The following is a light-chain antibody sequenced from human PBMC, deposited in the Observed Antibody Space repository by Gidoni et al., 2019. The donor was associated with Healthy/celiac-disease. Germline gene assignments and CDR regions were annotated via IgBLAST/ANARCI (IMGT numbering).Light chain of an antibody. CDR3: QQYNTWYT. Sequence: EIVMTQAQATLSVSPGERATRSCRASQSVSGHLAWYQQKPGQAPRLLIYGASTRATGIPARFSGSGSGTAFTLTISSLQSEDFAVYYCQQYNTWYTFGPGTKLEIK. CDR1: QSVSGH. CDR2: GAS. J-gene: IGKJ2*01. V-gene: IGKV3D-15*01.